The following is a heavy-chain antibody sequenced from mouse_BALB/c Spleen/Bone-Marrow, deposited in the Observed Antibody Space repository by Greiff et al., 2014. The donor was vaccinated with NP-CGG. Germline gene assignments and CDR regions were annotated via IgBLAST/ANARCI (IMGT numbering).Heavy chain of an antibody. V-gene: IGHV3-2*02. J-gene: IGHJ2*01. Sequence: VQLQQSGPGLVKPSQSLSLTCTVTGYSITSDYAWNWIRQFPGNELEWMGYISYSGSTSYNPSLKSRVSITRDTSKNQFFLQLNSVTTEDTATYYCARERDCDGYYFDYWGQGTTLTVSS. CDR1: GYSITSDYA. CDR3: ARERDCDGYYFDY. CDR2: ISYSGST.